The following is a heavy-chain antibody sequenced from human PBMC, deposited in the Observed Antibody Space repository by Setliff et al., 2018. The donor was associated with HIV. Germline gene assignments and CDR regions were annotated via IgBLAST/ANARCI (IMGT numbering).Heavy chain of an antibody. V-gene: IGHV4-39*02. D-gene: IGHD1-26*01. Sequence: SETLSLTCTVSGDSISSSIYYWGWIRQPPGKGLEWIGNIHYGGFFWYSPSLKSRVTISVDTPKNQFSLKLSSVTAADTAVYYCAREGTYSGTYWVRRVASFDIWGQGTMVTVSS. J-gene: IGHJ3*02. CDR2: IHYGGFF. CDR3: AREGTYSGTYWVRRVASFDI. CDR1: GDSISSSIYY.